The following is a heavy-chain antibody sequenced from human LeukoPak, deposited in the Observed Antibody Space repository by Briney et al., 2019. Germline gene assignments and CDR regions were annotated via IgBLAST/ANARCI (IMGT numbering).Heavy chain of an antibody. D-gene: IGHD3-10*01. Sequence: NPGGSLRLSCAASGFTFSDYYMSWIRQAPGKGLEWVSYISSSGSTIYYADSVKGRFTISRDNAKNSLYLQMSSLRAEDTAVYYCARWSVLLWFGEFDPWGQGTLVTLSS. CDR3: ARWSVLLWFGEFDP. V-gene: IGHV3-11*04. CDR1: GFTFSDYY. J-gene: IGHJ5*02. CDR2: ISSSGSTI.